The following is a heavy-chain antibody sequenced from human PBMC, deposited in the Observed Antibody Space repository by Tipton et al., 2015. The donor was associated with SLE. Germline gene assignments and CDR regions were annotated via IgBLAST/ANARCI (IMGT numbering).Heavy chain of an antibody. Sequence: TLSLTCAVYGGSFSGNYWSWIRQPPGKGLEWIGYIYYSGSTNYNPSLKSRVTISVNTSKNQFSLKLSSVTAADTAVYYCARVRAYAGAFDIWGQGTMVTVSS. J-gene: IGHJ3*02. D-gene: IGHD2-8*01. V-gene: IGHV4-59*12. CDR2: IYYSGST. CDR1: GGSFSGNY. CDR3: ARVRAYAGAFDI.